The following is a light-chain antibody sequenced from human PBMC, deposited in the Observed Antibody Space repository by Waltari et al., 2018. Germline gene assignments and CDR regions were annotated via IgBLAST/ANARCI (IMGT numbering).Light chain of an antibody. V-gene: IGKV1-5*03. J-gene: IGKJ1*01. Sequence: DIQMTQSPSTLSASVGDRVTITCRASQSVSSWLAWYQHQQGKAPKILIYKASSLESGVPSRFSGSGSGTEFTLTISSLQPDDFATYYCQQYHNYPWTFGQGTRVEIK. CDR1: QSVSSW. CDR3: QQYHNYPWT. CDR2: KAS.